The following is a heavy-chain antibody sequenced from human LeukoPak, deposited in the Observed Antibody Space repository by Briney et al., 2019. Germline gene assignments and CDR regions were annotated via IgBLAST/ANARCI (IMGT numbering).Heavy chain of an antibody. CDR3: AKAGSQGAP. CDR2: ISHSSSDI. Sequence: GGSLRLSCAGYGFTFSNYNMNWVRQAPGKGLEWVSSISHSSSDIFYADSVKGRFTISRDNSKNTLYLQMNSLRAEDTAVYYCAKAGSQGAPWGQGTLVTVSS. J-gene: IGHJ4*02. CDR1: GFTFSNYN. V-gene: IGHV3-21*04. D-gene: IGHD3-16*01.